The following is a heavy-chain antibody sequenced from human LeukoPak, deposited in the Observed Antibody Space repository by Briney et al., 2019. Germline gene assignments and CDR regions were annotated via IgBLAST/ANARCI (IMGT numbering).Heavy chain of an antibody. CDR2: INGNGGST. Sequence: PGGSLRLSCAASGFTFSSYAMSWVRQAPGKGLEWVSAINGNGGSTYYADSVKGRFTISRDNSKNTLYLQMNSLRAEDTAVYYCAKDPHRGFDYWGQGTLVTVSS. CDR1: GFTFSSYA. D-gene: IGHD3-16*01. V-gene: IGHV3-23*01. CDR3: AKDPHRGFDY. J-gene: IGHJ4*02.